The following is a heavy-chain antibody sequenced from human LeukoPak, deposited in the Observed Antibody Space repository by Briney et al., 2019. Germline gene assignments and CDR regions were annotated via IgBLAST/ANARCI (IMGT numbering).Heavy chain of an antibody. J-gene: IGHJ1*01. D-gene: IGHD3-22*01. CDR3: AKDGLYYYDSSGYREEGNFQH. V-gene: IGHV3-23*01. CDR1: GFTFSSYA. Sequence: PGGSLRLSCAASGFTFSSYAMSWVRQAPGKGLEWVSAISGSGGSTYYADSVKGRFTISRDNSKNTLYLQMNSLRAEDTAVYYCAKDGLYYYDSSGYREEGNFQHWGQGTLVTVSS. CDR2: ISGSGGST.